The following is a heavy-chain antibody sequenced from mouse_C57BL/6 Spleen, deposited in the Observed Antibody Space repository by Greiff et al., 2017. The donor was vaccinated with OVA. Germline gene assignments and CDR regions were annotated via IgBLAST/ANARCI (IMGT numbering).Heavy chain of an antibody. CDR1: GYSFTDYN. D-gene: IGHD1-1*01. J-gene: IGHJ4*01. CDR3: ARETTVVATDAMDY. CDR2: INPNYGTT. Sequence: VQLKESGPELVKPGASVKISCKASGYSFTDYNMNWVKQSNGKSLEWIGVINPNYGTTSYNQKFKGKATLTVDQSSSTAYMQLNSLTSEDSAVYYCARETTVVATDAMDYWGQGTSVTVSS. V-gene: IGHV1-39*01.